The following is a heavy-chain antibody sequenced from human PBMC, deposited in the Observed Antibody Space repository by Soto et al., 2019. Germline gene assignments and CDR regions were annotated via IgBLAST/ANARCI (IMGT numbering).Heavy chain of an antibody. CDR3: ARLSSSGWSSLDY. CDR2: IYYTGST. V-gene: IGHV4-59*01. J-gene: IGHJ4*02. CDR1: GGSISRNY. Sequence: SETLSLTGTFAGGSISRNYWSWTRQPPQKGLEWIGYIYYTGSTNYNPSLKTRVTMSVDTSKEQFSLKLTSVTAADTAVYFCARLSSSGWSSLDYWGQGIQVTVS. D-gene: IGHD6-19*01.